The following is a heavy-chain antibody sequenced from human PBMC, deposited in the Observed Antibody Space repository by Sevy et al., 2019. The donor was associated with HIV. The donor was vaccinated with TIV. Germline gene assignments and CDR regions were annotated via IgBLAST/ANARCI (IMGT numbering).Heavy chain of an antibody. CDR2: ISWNSGSI. Sequence: GGSLRLSCAASGFTFDDYAMHWVRQAPGKGLEWVSGISWNSGSIGYVDSVKGRFTISRDNAKNSLYLQMNSLRAEDTALYYCAKDIRGWYDGFDYWGQGTLVTVSS. D-gene: IGHD6-19*01. V-gene: IGHV3-9*01. CDR3: AKDIRGWYDGFDY. CDR1: GFTFDDYA. J-gene: IGHJ4*02.